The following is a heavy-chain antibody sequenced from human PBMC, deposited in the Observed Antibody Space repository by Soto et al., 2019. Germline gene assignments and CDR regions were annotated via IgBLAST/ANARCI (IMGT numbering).Heavy chain of an antibody. D-gene: IGHD1-7*01. J-gene: IGHJ4*02. CDR3: ARDPGITGTTDYFDY. CDR2: IYYSGRA. Sequence: SETLSLTCTVSGGSISSYYWNRIRQPPGKGVEWIGYIYYSGRANYNPSLKSRVTISVDTSKNQFSLKLSSVTAADTAVYYCARDPGITGTTDYFDYWGQGTLVTVSS. CDR1: GGSISSYY. V-gene: IGHV4-59*01.